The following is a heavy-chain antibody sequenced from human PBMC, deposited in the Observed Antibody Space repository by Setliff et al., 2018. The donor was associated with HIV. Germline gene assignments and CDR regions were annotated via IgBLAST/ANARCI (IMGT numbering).Heavy chain of an antibody. CDR2: IGGSTGST. V-gene: IGHV3-23*01. CDR3: ARSSRPDMRLAFDI. J-gene: IGHJ3*02. CDR1: GFAFDNYC. D-gene: IGHD3-9*01. Sequence: GGSLRLSCAASGFAFDNYCMTWVRQAPGKGLEWVSAIGGSTGSTYYADSVEGRFTLSRDISKNTVYFQMNDLRPEDTAVYFCARSSRPDMRLAFDIWGQGTMVTVSS.